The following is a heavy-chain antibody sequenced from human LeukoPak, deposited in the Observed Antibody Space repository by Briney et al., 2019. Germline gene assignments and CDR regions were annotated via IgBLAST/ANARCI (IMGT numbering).Heavy chain of an antibody. J-gene: IGHJ4*02. V-gene: IGHV4-39*01. Sequence: SETLSLTCSVSGVSISSSTYYWRWIRLPPGKGLEWIGTIYYSGSTYYSPSLNSRVTISIDTSKTQFSLKLPSVTAADTVVYCCATSRALDAGGNLDYWGQGTLVAVSS. CDR3: ATSRALDAGGNLDY. CDR1: GVSISSSTYY. D-gene: IGHD3-16*01. CDR2: IYYSGST.